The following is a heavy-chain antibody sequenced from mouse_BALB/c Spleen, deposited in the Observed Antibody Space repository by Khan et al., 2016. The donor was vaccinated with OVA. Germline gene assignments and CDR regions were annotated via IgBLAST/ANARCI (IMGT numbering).Heavy chain of an antibody. CDR3: ARPPYFPYVLGS. CDR1: GYTFTNYG. Sequence: QIQLVQSGPELKKPGETVKISCKASGYTFTNYGMNWVKQAPGKGLKWMGWINTYTGEPTYADDFKGRFAFSLETSASTAYLQIDNLKNEDTATYCCARPPYFPYVLGSWGQGTSVTVSS. D-gene: IGHD2-10*01. CDR2: INTYTGEP. J-gene: IGHJ4*01. V-gene: IGHV9-3-1*01.